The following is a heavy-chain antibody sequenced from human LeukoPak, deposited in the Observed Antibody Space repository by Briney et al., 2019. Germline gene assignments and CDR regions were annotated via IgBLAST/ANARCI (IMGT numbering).Heavy chain of an antibody. CDR3: AKEKALRDYDILTGYFDY. D-gene: IGHD3-9*01. CDR1: GFSVSTNA. J-gene: IGHJ4*02. CDR2: ISGGGGST. V-gene: IGHV3-23*01. Sequence: GGSLRLSCAASGFSVSTNAMSWVRQAPGKGLEWVSTISGGGGSTDYADSVKGRFTISRDSSRNTLYLQMNSLRAEDTAVYYCAKEKALRDYDILTGYFDYWGQGTLVTVSS.